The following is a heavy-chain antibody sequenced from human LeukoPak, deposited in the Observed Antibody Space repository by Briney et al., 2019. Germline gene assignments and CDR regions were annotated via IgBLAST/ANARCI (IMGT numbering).Heavy chain of an antibody. Sequence: GGSLRLSCAASGFTFSSFALNWVRQAPRKGLEWVSSISGSGGNTDYADSVKGRFTISRDNSKNTLYLQMNSLRAEDTAVYYCVKDPSDSYYFDYWGQGTLVTVSS. D-gene: IGHD2-21*02. V-gene: IGHV3-23*01. J-gene: IGHJ4*02. CDR2: ISGSGGNT. CDR1: GFTFSSFA. CDR3: VKDPSDSYYFDY.